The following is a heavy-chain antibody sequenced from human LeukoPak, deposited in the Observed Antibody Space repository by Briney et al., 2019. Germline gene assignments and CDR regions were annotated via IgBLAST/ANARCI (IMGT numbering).Heavy chain of an antibody. D-gene: IGHD2/OR15-2a*01. CDR2: VRGIGGDT. CDR1: GITFSSSA. V-gene: IGHV3-23*01. J-gene: IGHJ4*02. Sequence: GGSLRLSCAASGITFSSSAMNWVRQPPGKRPQWVSTVRGIGGDTYYADSVKGRFTISRDNAKNSLYLQMNSLRAEDTAVYYCTTFYTRLTDYWGQGTLVTVSS. CDR3: TTFYTRLTDY.